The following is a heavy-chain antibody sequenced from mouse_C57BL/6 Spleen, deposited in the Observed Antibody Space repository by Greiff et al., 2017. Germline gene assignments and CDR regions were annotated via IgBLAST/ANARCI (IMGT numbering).Heavy chain of an antibody. CDR1: GFTFTDYY. CDR3: ARSRGYAMDY. V-gene: IGHV7-3*01. CDR2: IRNKANGYTT. J-gene: IGHJ4*01. Sequence: EVQLVESGGGLVQPGGSLSLSCAASGFTFTDYYMSWVRQPPGKALEWLGFIRNKANGYTTEYSASVKGRFTISRDNSQSILYLQMNALRAEDGATYYCARSRGYAMDYWGQGTSVTVSS.